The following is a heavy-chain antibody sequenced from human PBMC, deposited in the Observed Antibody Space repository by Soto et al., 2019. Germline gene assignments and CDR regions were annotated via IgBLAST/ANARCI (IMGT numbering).Heavy chain of an antibody. CDR2: IRNKANSYTT. J-gene: IGHJ4*01. D-gene: IGHD1-26*01. CDR3: ARDSGKGAYFDY. CDR1: GFTFSDHY. Sequence: EVQLVESGGGLVQPGGSQRLSWAASGFTFSDHYMDWVRQAPGKGLEWVGRIRNKANSYTTDYAASVKGRFTISRDDSKDSLYLQMNSLKTEDTAIYYCARDSGKGAYFDYWGHGTLATVSS. V-gene: IGHV3-72*01.